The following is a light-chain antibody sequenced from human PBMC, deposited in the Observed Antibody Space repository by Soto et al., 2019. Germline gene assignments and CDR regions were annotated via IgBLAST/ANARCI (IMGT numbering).Light chain of an antibody. CDR2: AAS. CDR1: QSVSGW. CDR3: QQSHSNPIT. J-gene: IGKJ5*01. V-gene: IGKV1-5*01. Sequence: DIQMTQSPSSLSPSVGDRVTITSRASQSVSGWLAWYQQKTGEAPKLLIYAASSLQGGVPSRFSGSGSGTDFALTISTLEPEDFETYYCQQSHSNPITFGQGTRLEIK.